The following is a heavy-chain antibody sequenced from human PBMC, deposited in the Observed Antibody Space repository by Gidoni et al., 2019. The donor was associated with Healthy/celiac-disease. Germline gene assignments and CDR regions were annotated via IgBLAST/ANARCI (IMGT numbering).Heavy chain of an antibody. CDR1: GFTFSSYA. J-gene: IGHJ4*02. D-gene: IGHD3-22*01. Sequence: QVQLVESGGGVVQPGRSLRLSCAASGFTFSSYAMHWVRQAPGKGLEWVAVISYDGSNKYYADSVKGRFTISRDNSKNTLYLQMNSLRAEDTAVYYCARREGPQERSKNYYDSSGYVDYWGQGTLVTVSS. CDR2: ISYDGSNK. V-gene: IGHV3-30-3*01. CDR3: ARREGPQERSKNYYDSSGYVDY.